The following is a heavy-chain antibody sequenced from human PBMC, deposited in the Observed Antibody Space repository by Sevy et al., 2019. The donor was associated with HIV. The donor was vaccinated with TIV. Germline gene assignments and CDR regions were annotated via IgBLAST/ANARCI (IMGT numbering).Heavy chain of an antibody. V-gene: IGHV3-21*06. CDR2: ISSASTYI. J-gene: IGHJ4*02. CDR1: GFTFSSHT. CDR3: AASGYSGYDVPR. D-gene: IGHD5-12*01. Sequence: GGSLRLSCTASGFTFSSHTMNWVRQAPGKGLEWVSSISSASTYIYYADSVKGRFTISRDNAKNLLYMQMNSLRVEDTAVYYCAASGYSGYDVPRWGQGTLVTVSS.